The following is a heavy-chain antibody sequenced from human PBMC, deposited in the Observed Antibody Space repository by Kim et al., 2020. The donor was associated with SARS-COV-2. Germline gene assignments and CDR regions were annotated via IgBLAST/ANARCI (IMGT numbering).Heavy chain of an antibody. V-gene: IGHV3-7*01. CDR1: GFTFSSYW. CDR2: IKQDGSEK. CDR3: ASEGGSSSWYVTSSPYYCAY. J-gene: IGHJ4*02. Sequence: GGSLRLSCAASGFTFSSYWMSWVRQAPGKGLEWVANIKQDGSEKYYVDSVKGRFTISRDNAKNSLYLQMNSLRAGDTAVYYCASEGGSSSWYVTSSPYYCAYWGQGTLVTVSS. D-gene: IGHD6-13*01.